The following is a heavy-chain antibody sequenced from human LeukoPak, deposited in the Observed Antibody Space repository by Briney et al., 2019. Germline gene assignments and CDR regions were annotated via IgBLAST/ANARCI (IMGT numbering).Heavy chain of an antibody. CDR1: GFTFGDYA. V-gene: IGHV3-49*03. Sequence: PGRSLRLSCTASGFTFGDYAMSWFCQAPGKGLEWVGFIRSKAYGGTTEYAASVKGRFTISRDDSKSIAYLQMNSLKTEDTDVYYCTGDFDGGYDNFDYWGQGTLVTVSS. J-gene: IGHJ4*02. D-gene: IGHD5-12*01. CDR2: IRSKAYGGTT. CDR3: TGDFDGGYDNFDY.